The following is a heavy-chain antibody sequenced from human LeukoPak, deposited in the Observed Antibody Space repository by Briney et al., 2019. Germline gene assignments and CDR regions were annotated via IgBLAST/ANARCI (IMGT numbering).Heavy chain of an antibody. CDR1: GFTFSSYS. V-gene: IGHV3-21*01. Sequence: GGSLRLSCAASGFTFSSYSMNWVRQAPGKGLEWVSSISSSSSYIYYADLVKGRFTISRDNAKNSLYLQMNSLRAEDTAVYYCARAPSAGNAFDIWGQGTMVTVSS. J-gene: IGHJ3*02. CDR3: ARAPSAGNAFDI. CDR2: ISSSSSYI. D-gene: IGHD4-23*01.